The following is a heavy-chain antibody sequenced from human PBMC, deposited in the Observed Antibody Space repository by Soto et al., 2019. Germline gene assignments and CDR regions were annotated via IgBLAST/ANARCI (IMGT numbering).Heavy chain of an antibody. Sequence: GGSLRLSCAASGFSFSDYYMNWIRQAPGKGLEWLSYISNTGAYTNYAGSVRGRFTISRDSADNSLYLDMNGLRAEDTAVYYCARAKLVVEGRFDYWGQGTLVTVS. J-gene: IGHJ4*02. CDR2: ISNTGAYT. D-gene: IGHD3-22*01. CDR1: GFSFSDYY. CDR3: ARAKLVVEGRFDY. V-gene: IGHV3-11*06.